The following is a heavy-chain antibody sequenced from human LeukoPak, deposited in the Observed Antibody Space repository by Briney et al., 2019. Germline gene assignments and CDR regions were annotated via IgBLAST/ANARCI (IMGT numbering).Heavy chain of an antibody. CDR1: GFTFSSYW. J-gene: IGHJ4*02. Sequence: GGSLRLSCAASGFTFSSYWMSWVRQAPGKGLEWVANIKQDGSEKYYVDSVKGRFTISRDNAKNSLYLQMNSLRAEDTAVHYCARDALADYFDYWGQGTLVTVSS. D-gene: IGHD1-1*01. V-gene: IGHV3-7*01. CDR2: IKQDGSEK. CDR3: ARDALADYFDY.